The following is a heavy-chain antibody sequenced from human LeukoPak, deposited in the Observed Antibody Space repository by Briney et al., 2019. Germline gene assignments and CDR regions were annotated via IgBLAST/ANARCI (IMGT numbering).Heavy chain of an antibody. J-gene: IGHJ5*02. D-gene: IGHD3-10*01. CDR3: ARGVSSFGELFSSRVDP. CDR2: INSDGSST. V-gene: IGHV3-74*01. CDR1: GFTFSSYW. Sequence: GGSLRLYCAASGFTFSSYWMHWVRQAPGKGLVWVSRINSDGSSTSYADSVKGRFTISRDNAKNTLYLQMNSLRAEDTAVYYCARGVSSFGELFSSRVDPWGRGTLVTVSS.